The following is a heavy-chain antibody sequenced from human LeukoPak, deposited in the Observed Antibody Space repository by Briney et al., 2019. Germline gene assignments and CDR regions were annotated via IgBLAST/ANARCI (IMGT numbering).Heavy chain of an antibody. D-gene: IGHD6-13*01. V-gene: IGHV4-34*01. Sequence: SETLSLTCAVYGVSFSDYYWSWIRQPPGKGLEWIGEVNHTGTTNYNPSLKSRVTISVDTSKNQFSLKLKSVTAADTAVYYCARKEGGQLANTRRWFDPWGQGTLVTVSS. CDR3: ARKEGGQLANTRRWFDP. CDR2: VNHTGTT. CDR1: GVSFSDYY. J-gene: IGHJ5*02.